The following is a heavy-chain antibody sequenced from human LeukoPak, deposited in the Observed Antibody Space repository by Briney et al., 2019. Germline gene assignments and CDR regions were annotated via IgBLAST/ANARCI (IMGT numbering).Heavy chain of an antibody. J-gene: IGHJ6*02. D-gene: IGHD6-13*01. Sequence: GASVKVSCKVSGYTLTELFMHWVRQAPGKGLEWMGGFDHGHGETIYAQKFQGRVTMTEDTSTDTAYMELSSLRAEDTAVYYCARAESSSPPPYYYYGMDVWGQGTTVTVSS. CDR1: GYTLTELF. CDR2: FDHGHGET. CDR3: ARAESSSPPPYYYYGMDV. V-gene: IGHV1-24*01.